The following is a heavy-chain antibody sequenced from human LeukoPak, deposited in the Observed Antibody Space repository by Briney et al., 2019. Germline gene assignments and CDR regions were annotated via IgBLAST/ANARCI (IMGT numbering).Heavy chain of an antibody. D-gene: IGHD3-10*01. J-gene: IGHJ5*02. CDR1: GVSISSGSNY. Sequence: SETLSLTCSVSGVSISSGSNYWGWIRQPPGTTLEWIGSIYSSGNTYYNPSLKSRVIILVDTAKNHFSLNLTSVTAADTAVYYCARGRITMIRGAPLWFDPWGQGTLVTVSS. V-gene: IGHV4-39*07. CDR2: IYSSGNT. CDR3: ARGRITMIRGAPLWFDP.